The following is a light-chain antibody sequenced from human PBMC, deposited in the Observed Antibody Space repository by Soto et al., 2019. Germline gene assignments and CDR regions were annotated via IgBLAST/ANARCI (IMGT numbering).Light chain of an antibody. CDR1: QSVSGW. V-gene: IGKV1-39*01. Sequence: DIQMTQSPSTLSASVVDTVTVTCRASQSVSGWLAWYQQKPGKAPELLVFAASILQSGVPSRFSGSGSGTGFTLTISSLQPEDFATYYCQQSYTTPITFGQGTRLEIK. CDR3: QQSYTTPIT. J-gene: IGKJ5*01. CDR2: AAS.